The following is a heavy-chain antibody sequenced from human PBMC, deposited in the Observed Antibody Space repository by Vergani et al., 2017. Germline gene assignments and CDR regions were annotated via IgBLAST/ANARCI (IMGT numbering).Heavy chain of an antibody. V-gene: IGHV4-59*01. D-gene: IGHD6-19*01. CDR3: ARDREAVAGNWFDP. Sequence: QVQLQESGPGLVKPSETLSLTCTVSGGSISSYYWSWIRQPPGKGLEWIGYIYYSGSTNYNPSLKSRVTISVDTSKNQFALKLSSVTAADTAVYYCARDREAVAGNWFDPWGEGTLVTGSS. CDR1: GGSISSYY. J-gene: IGHJ5*02. CDR2: IYYSGST.